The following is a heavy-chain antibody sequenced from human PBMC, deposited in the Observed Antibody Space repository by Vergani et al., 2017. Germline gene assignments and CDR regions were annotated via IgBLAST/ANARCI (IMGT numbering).Heavy chain of an antibody. V-gene: IGHV4-59*01. CDR3: ARSIVSRNPPDYFDN. Sequence: QVQLQESGPGLVRPSETLYLTCTVSGGSLSGYYWNWIRQTPGEGLEWIGYVEDSGYFNYNPSLKTRVSMSSDTSNNQFSLRLSSVTVADTAVYYSARSIVSRNPPDYFDNWGQGTLVTVSS. CDR2: VEDSGYF. J-gene: IGHJ4*02. D-gene: IGHD1-14*01. CDR1: GGSLSGYY.